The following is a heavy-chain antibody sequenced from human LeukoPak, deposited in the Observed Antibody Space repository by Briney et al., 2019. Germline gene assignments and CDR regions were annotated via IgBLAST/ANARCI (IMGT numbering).Heavy chain of an antibody. CDR1: GFTVSSNY. CDR3: AGRYSSGYYQH. V-gene: IGHV3-53*01. CDR2: IYSGGST. Sequence: GGSLRLSCAASGFTVSSNYMSWVRQAPGKGLEWVSVIYSGGSTYYADSVKGRFTISRDNSENTLYLQMNSLRAEDTDVYYCAGRYSSGYYQHWGQGTLVTVSS. J-gene: IGHJ1*01. D-gene: IGHD6-19*01.